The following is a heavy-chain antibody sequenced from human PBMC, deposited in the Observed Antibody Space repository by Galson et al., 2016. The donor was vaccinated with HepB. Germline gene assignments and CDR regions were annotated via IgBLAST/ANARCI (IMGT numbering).Heavy chain of an antibody. Sequence: PALVKPTQTLTVTCTFSGFSLSTSGVGVGWIRQPPGKALEWLALISWNDNERYSPSLKSRLTITKDTSKNQVVLTMTNMEPVDNATYSCAHRYYYDGSDYYGFDYWGQGTLFTVSS. CDR1: GFSLSTSGVG. V-gene: IGHV2-5*01. D-gene: IGHD3-22*01. J-gene: IGHJ4*02. CDR3: AHRYYYDGSDYYGFDY. CDR2: ISWNDNE.